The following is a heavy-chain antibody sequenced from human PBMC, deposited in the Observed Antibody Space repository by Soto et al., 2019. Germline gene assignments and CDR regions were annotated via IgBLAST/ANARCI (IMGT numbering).Heavy chain of an antibody. J-gene: IGHJ6*02. V-gene: IGHV1-46*01. D-gene: IGHD5-12*01. CDR3: ARGSADVDADYYYYGMYV. CDR2: INPSGGST. Sequence: QVQLVQSGAEVKKPGASVKVSCKASGYTFTSYYMHWVRQAPGQGLEWMGIINPSGGSTSYAQKLQGRVTLTRDTATSTVYMELSSLRSEDTAVYYCARGSADVDADYYYYGMYVWGQGTTVTVS. CDR1: GYTFTSYY.